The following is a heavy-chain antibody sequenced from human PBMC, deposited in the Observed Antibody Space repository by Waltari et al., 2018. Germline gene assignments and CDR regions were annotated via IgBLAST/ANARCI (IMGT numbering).Heavy chain of an antibody. CDR2: ISSSGGSI. CDR1: GFAFRRYE. D-gene: IGHD3-22*01. J-gene: IGHJ4*02. CDR3: ARTYDSDGYYYVPTDY. V-gene: IGHV3-48*03. Sequence: EVQLVESGGTLVQPGGSLRLSCEASGFAFRRYEMSWVRQAPGKGLEWVSHISSSGGSIYYSVSVKGRFTISRDNAKNSLYLQMNNLRVEDTAVYYCARTYDSDGYYYVPTDYWGRGTRVTVSS.